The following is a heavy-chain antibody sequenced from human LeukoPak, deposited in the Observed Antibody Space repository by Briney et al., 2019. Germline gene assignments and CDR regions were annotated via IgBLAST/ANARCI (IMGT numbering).Heavy chain of an antibody. J-gene: IGHJ6*03. Sequence: PGGSLRLSCAASGFTFSDCYMNWIRQAPGKGLEWVSYISSSGSTIYYADSVKGRFTISRDNAKNSLYLQMNSLTAEDTAVYYCARDPYSGAYGNTYYYYMDVWGKGTTVTISS. D-gene: IGHD1-26*01. CDR1: GFTFSDCY. CDR3: ARDPYSGAYGNTYYYYMDV. V-gene: IGHV3-11*04. CDR2: ISSSGSTI.